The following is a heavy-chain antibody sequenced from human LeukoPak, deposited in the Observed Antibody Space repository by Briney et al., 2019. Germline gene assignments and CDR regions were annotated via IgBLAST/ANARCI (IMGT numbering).Heavy chain of an antibody. CDR1: GYTFTDDY. Sequence: ASVKVSCKXSGYTFTDDYMHWVQQAPGKGLEWMGLVDPEDGETIYAEKFQGRVTITADTSTDTAYMELSSLRSEDTAVYYCATEIVGATTYYFDYWGQGTLVTVSS. CDR3: ATEIVGATTYYFDY. V-gene: IGHV1-69-2*01. J-gene: IGHJ4*02. CDR2: VDPEDGET. D-gene: IGHD1-26*01.